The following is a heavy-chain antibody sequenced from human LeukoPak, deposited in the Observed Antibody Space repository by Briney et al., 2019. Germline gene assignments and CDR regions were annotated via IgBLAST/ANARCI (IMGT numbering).Heavy chain of an antibody. D-gene: IGHD6-19*01. V-gene: IGHV4-59*01. CDR3: AREFGYSSGSDAFDI. CDR1: GGSISSYY. J-gene: IGHJ3*02. CDR2: IYYSGST. Sequence: PSETLSLTCTVSGGSISSYYWSWIRQPPGKGLEWIGYIYYSGSTNYNPSLKSRVTISVDTSKNQFSPKLSSVTAADTAVYYCAREFGYSSGSDAFDIWGQGTMVTVSS.